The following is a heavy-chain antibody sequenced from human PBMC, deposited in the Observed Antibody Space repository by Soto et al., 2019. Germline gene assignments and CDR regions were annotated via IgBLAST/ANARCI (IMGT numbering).Heavy chain of an antibody. CDR3: AKDWTWFGEFIEQDYYYGMDV. V-gene: IGHV3-30*18. Sequence: QVQLVESGGGVVQPGRSLRLSCAASGFTFSSYGMHWVRQAPGKGLEWVAVISYDGSNKYYADSVKGRFTISRDNSKNTLYLQMNSLRAEDTAVYYCAKDWTWFGEFIEQDYYYGMDVWGQGTPVTVSS. D-gene: IGHD3-10*01. CDR2: ISYDGSNK. CDR1: GFTFSSYG. J-gene: IGHJ6*02.